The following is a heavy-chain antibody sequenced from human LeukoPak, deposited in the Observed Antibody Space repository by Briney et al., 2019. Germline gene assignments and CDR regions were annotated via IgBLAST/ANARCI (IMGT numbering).Heavy chain of an antibody. CDR1: GFTFSSYW. CDR2: INSDESST. V-gene: IGHV3-74*01. J-gene: IGHJ4*02. CDR3: ARGSSGGTFGY. Sequence: PGGSLRLSCAASGFTFSSYWMHWVRQAPGKGLVWVSHINSDESSTSYADSAKGRFTISRDNAKNTLYLGMNSLRAEDTAVYYCARGSSGGTFGYWGQGTLVSVSS. D-gene: IGHD3-3*02.